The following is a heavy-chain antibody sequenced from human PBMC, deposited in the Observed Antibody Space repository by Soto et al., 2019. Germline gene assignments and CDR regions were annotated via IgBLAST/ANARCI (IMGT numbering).Heavy chain of an antibody. D-gene: IGHD3-9*01. J-gene: IGHJ3*01. CDR2: FYSSGGT. CDR1: GGSLSTDGYY. CDR3: ARRHDILTGSDAYDV. Sequence: QVHLQESGPGLVKPSQTLSLTCTVSGGSLSTDGYYWTWIRQRPGKGLGWIGDFYSSGGTYYNPSLKSRISLSPDTSENQFYLTMSSVTAADTAMYYCARRHDILTGSDAYDVWGQGTLVTVSS. V-gene: IGHV4-31*03.